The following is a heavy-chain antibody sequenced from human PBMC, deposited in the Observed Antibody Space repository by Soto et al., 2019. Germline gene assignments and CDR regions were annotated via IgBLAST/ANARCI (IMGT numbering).Heavy chain of an antibody. CDR1: GYIFVNYG. J-gene: IGHJ6*02. Sequence: QVQLVQSGDEVKKPGASVKVSCKASGYIFVNYGIAWVRQAPGQGLEWMGWISPYTGNTHSATKVQGRLTMTTDTSTSTAYMDLGSLTSDETAVYYCVRVDDYVTPDRQDDWGQGTTVTVSS. CDR2: ISPYTGNT. V-gene: IGHV1-18*01. CDR3: VRVDDYVTPDRQDD. D-gene: IGHD3-16*01.